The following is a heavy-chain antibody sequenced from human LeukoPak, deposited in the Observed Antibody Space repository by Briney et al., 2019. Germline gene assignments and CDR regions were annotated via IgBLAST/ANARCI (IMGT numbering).Heavy chain of an antibody. CDR1: GYTFTSYY. D-gene: IGHD5-18*01. Sequence: ASVKVSCKASGYTFTSYYMHWVRQAPGQGLEWMGIINPSGGSTSYAQKFQGRVTMTRDTSTSTVYMELSSLRSEDTAVYYCARDIGIQLWLRGYFDYWGQGTLVTVSS. CDR2: INPSGGST. J-gene: IGHJ4*02. CDR3: ARDIGIQLWLRGYFDY. V-gene: IGHV1-46*01.